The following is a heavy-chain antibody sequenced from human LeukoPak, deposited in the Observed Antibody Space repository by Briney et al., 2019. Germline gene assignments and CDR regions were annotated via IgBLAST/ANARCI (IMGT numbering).Heavy chain of an antibody. J-gene: IGHJ4*02. CDR1: GFTFSSYG. Sequence: QPGRSLRLSCAASGFTFSSYGMHWVRQAPGKGLEWVAVISYDGSNKYYADSVKGRFTISRDNSKNTLYLQMNSPRAEDTAVYYCAKDYYVRTERPQIDYWGQGTLVTVSS. D-gene: IGHD3-10*02. V-gene: IGHV3-30*18. CDR3: AKDYYVRTERPQIDY. CDR2: ISYDGSNK.